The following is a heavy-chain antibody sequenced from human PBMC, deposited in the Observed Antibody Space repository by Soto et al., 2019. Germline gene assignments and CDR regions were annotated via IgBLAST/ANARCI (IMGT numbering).Heavy chain of an antibody. V-gene: IGHV1-18*04. CDR1: GYTFTSYG. D-gene: IGHD3-3*01. J-gene: IGHJ6*02. CDR2: ISAYNGNT. Sequence: ASVKVSCKASGYTFTSYGISWVRQAPGQGLEWMGWISAYNGNTNYAQKLQGRVTMTTDTSTSTAYMELRSLRSDDTAVYYCAGAQPNVLRFLEWSPGALDVWGQGTTVTVSS. CDR3: AGAQPNVLRFLEWSPGALDV.